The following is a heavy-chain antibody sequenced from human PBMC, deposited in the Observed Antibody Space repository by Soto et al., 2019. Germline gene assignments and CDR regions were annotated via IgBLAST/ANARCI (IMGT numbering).Heavy chain of an antibody. CDR2: LYSSRDT. CDR3: ARHPGYCSGGSCNGQYTLDV. Sequence: SEDLCLPCGVPRDSLDRNSYSYVCIRQPPEKRLEWIGTLYSSRDTYYNPSLKSRVTISADTSQNQFSLDLTSVTATDTAVYFCARHPGYCSGGSCNGQYTLDVWGQGTTVT. CDR1: RDSLDRNSYS. D-gene: IGHD2-15*01. V-gene: IGHV4-39*01. J-gene: IGHJ6*02.